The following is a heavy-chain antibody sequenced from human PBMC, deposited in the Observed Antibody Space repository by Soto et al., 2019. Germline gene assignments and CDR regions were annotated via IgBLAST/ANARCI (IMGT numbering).Heavy chain of an antibody. D-gene: IGHD5-18*01. Sequence: SETLSLTCTVSGGSISSNNYYWSWIRQHPEKGLEWIGYIYYSGNTYYNPSLKSRVSISADTSKNQFSLNLTSVTAADTAVYYCATVVAAMVLRFDYWGQGTLVTVSS. CDR2: IYYSGNT. CDR3: ATVVAAMVLRFDY. J-gene: IGHJ4*02. V-gene: IGHV4-31*03. CDR1: GGSISSNNYY.